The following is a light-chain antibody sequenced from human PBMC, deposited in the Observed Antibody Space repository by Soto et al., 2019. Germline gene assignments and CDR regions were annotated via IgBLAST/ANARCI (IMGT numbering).Light chain of an antibody. CDR1: SSNIGSGS. J-gene: IGLJ1*01. V-gene: IGLV1-47*01. Sequence: QPVLTQPPSASGTPGQGVTISCSGGSSNIGSGSVCWYQQFPGTAPKLLICTNNQRPSGVPDRFSGSKSGTSAALAISGLRSEDEADYYCAAWDDSLSGPVFGTGTKLTVL. CDR3: AAWDDSLSGPV. CDR2: TNN.